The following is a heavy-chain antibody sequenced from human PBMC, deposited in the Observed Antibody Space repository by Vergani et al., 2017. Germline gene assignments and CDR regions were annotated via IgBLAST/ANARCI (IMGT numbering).Heavy chain of an antibody. CDR2: IRYDGSNK. V-gene: IGHV3-30*02. CDR1: GFTFSSYG. Sequence: QVQLAESGGGVVQPGGSLRLSCAASGFTFSSYGIHWVRQAPGKGLEWVAFIRYDGSNKDYADSVKGRFTISRENSKNTVSLQMSSLRVEDTAVYYCAKDRKAAVGTYFYYWGQGTLVTVSS. D-gene: IGHD6-13*01. J-gene: IGHJ4*02. CDR3: AKDRKAAVGTYFYY.